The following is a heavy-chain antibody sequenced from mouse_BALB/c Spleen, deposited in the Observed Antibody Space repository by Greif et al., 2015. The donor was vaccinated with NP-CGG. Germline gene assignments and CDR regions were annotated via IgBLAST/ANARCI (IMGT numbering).Heavy chain of an antibody. Sequence: DVKLVESGGGLVQPGGSLRLSCATSGFTFSDFYMKWVRQPPGKRLEWIAASRNKANDYTTEYSASVKGRFIVSRDTSQSILYLQMNALRAEDTAIYYCARDDGYYWYFDVWGAGTTVTVSS. CDR1: GFTFSDFY. D-gene: IGHD2-2*01. CDR2: SRNKANDYTT. CDR3: ARDDGYYWYFDV. V-gene: IGHV7-1*02. J-gene: IGHJ1*01.